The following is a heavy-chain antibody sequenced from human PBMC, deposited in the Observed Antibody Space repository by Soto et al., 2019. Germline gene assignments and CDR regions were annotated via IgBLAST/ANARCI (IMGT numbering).Heavy chain of an antibody. CDR1: GFTFSSYC. V-gene: IGHV3-33*01. J-gene: IGHJ4*02. D-gene: IGHD5-18*01. CDR2: IWYDGSNK. CDR3: AREGNTAMVFDY. Sequence: QVQLVESGGGVVQPGRSLRLSCAAYGFTFSSYCMHWVRQAPGKGLEWVAVIWYDGSNKYYADSVKGRFTISRDNSKNTLYLQMNSLRAEDTAVYYCAREGNTAMVFDYWGQGTLVTVSS.